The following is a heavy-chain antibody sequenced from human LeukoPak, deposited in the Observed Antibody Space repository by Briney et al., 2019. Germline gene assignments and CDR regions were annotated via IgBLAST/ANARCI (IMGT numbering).Heavy chain of an antibody. D-gene: IGHD6-19*01. V-gene: IGHV3-9*01. Sequence: GGSLRLSCAASGFTFDDYAMHWVRQAPGKGLEWVSGISWNSGSIGYADSVKGRFTISRDNAKNSLYLQMNSLRAEDTALYYCAKDVSSGTYFDYWGQGTLVTVSS. J-gene: IGHJ4*02. CDR1: GFTFDDYA. CDR3: AKDVSSGTYFDY. CDR2: ISWNSGSI.